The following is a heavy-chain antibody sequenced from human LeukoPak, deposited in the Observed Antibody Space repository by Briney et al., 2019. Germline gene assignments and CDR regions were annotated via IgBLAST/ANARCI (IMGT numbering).Heavy chain of an antibody. CDR2: IYSGGNT. J-gene: IGHJ4*02. Sequence: GGSLRLSCAASGFTVSTNYMTWVRQAPGKGLEWVSVIYSGGNTYYADSVKGRFTISRDNSNNTLHLQMNSLRADDTAVYYCARAQYYGDRYYFDYWGQGTLVTVSS. V-gene: IGHV3-53*01. CDR1: GFTVSTNY. D-gene: IGHD4-17*01. CDR3: ARAQYYGDRYYFDY.